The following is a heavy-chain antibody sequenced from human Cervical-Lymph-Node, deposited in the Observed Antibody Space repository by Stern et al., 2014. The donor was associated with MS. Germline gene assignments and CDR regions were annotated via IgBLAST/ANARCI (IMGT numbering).Heavy chain of an antibody. V-gene: IGHV1-46*01. Sequence: QVQLVQSGAEVMKPGASVNVSCKASGYTFTDYSIHWVRQVHGQGLEWMGMINPNRGRATYPRQFRGRVTMTRDTSTATVQMEPNSLKTEDTAVYYCARVAPTVGAAYWGQGTLVTVSS. D-gene: IGHD1-26*01. CDR2: INPNRGRA. CDR3: ARVAPTVGAAY. CDR1: GYTFTDYS. J-gene: IGHJ4*02.